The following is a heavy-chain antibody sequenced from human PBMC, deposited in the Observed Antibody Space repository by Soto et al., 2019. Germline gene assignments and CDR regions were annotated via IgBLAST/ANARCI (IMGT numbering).Heavy chain of an antibody. J-gene: IGHJ6*02. D-gene: IGHD2-21*01. CDR2: IIHILCIA. Sequence: QVQLVQSGAEVKKPGFSVTVSCKDSGGTFSSYNISWVRQVPGLGLEWMGWIIHILCIANYAQQFQGRVTITADKSTSPAYMELRSLRYEDKAVYYCMLCRDAMDVWGQVTTVTVSS. CDR1: GGTFSSYN. V-gene: IGHV1-69*02. CDR3: MLCRDAMDV.